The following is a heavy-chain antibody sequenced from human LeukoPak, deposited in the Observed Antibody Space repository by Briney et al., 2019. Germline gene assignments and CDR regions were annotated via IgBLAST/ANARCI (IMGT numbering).Heavy chain of an antibody. D-gene: IGHD4-17*01. CDR2: IYYSGST. J-gene: IGHJ4*02. V-gene: IGHV4-59*01. CDR1: GGSINNYY. CDR3: ARGDSPDYGDYQHLDY. Sequence: SETLSLTCTVSGGSINNYYWSWIRQPPGKGLEWIGYIYYSGSTNYNPSLKSRVTISVDSSKNQFSLKLSSVTAADTAVYYCARGDSPDYGDYQHLDYWGQGTLVTVSS.